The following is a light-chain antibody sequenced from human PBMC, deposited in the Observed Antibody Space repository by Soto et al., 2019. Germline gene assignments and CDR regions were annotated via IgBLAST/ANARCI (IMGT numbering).Light chain of an antibody. Sequence: EIVMTQSPATLSVSPGERVTLSYRASQSVRDNLAWYQQKPGQAPRLLIYGASTRATTTPARFSGSGSGTEFTLTISSLQSEDFAVYFCQQSNNWPYTFGQGTKLDIK. CDR3: QQSNNWPYT. CDR1: QSVRDN. CDR2: GAS. V-gene: IGKV3-15*01. J-gene: IGKJ2*01.